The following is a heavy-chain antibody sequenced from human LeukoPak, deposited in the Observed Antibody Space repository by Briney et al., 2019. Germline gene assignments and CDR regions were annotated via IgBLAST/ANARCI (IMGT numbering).Heavy chain of an antibody. V-gene: IGHV3-7*01. Sequence: GGSLRLSCVASGFTFSTYWMSWVRQAPGKGLEWVANVNQDGSDKYYVDSVKGRLTISRDNAKNSLYLQMNSLRVEDTAVYYCASDPFTISAYDAFNIWGQGTVVTVSS. CDR2: VNQDGSDK. J-gene: IGHJ3*02. D-gene: IGHD3-3*02. CDR3: ASDPFTISAYDAFNI. CDR1: GFTFSTYW.